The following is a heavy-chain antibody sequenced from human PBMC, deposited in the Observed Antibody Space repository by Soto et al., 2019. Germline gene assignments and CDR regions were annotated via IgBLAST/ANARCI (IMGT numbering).Heavy chain of an antibody. CDR3: ARTSIAVAGKKYFDY. V-gene: IGHV6-1*01. CDR1: GDSVSSNSAA. Sequence: SQTLSLTCAIPGDSVSSNSAAWNWIRQSPSRGLEWLGRTYYRSKWYNDYAVSVKSRITINPDTSKNQCSLQLNSVTPEDTAVYYCARTSIAVAGKKYFDYWGQGTLVTVSS. CDR2: TYYRSKWYN. D-gene: IGHD6-19*01. J-gene: IGHJ4*02.